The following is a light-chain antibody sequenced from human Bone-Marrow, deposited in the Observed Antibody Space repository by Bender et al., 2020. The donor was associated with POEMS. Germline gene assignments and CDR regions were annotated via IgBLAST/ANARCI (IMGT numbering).Light chain of an antibody. Sequence: SYEVTQPPSVSVSPGQTASITCSGDDLGDKYVSWYQQMPGQSPVLVIYRDNQRPSGIPERFSGSNSGNTATLTIGETQPTDEGDYYCQAWDTYSVIFGGGTKLTVL. CDR1: DLGDKY. CDR3: QAWDTYSVI. J-gene: IGLJ2*01. V-gene: IGLV3-1*01. CDR2: RDN.